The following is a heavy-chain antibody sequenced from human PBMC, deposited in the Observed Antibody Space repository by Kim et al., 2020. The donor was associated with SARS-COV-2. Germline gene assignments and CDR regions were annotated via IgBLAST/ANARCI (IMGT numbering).Heavy chain of an antibody. CDR3: ARDLESFGVVIGY. CDR1: GFTFSSYG. D-gene: IGHD3-3*01. CDR2: IWYDGSNK. Sequence: GGSLRLSCAASGFTFSSYGMHWVRQAPGKGLEWVAVIWYDGSNKYYADSVKGRFTISRDNSKNTLYLQMNSLRAEDTAVYYCARDLESFGVVIGYWGQGTLVTVSS. V-gene: IGHV3-33*01. J-gene: IGHJ4*02.